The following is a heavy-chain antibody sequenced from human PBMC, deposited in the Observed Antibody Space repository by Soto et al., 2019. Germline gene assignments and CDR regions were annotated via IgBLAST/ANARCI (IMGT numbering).Heavy chain of an antibody. J-gene: IGHJ5*02. V-gene: IGHV4-34*01. CDR3: ARGRSYYGAGSLNWFDP. CDR2: INHSGTP. CDR1: GGPFSGYY. Sequence: QVQLQQWGAGLLKPSETLSLTCGVYGGPFSGYYWSWIRQPPGKGLEWIGEINHSGTPNYNPSLNSRVTTSIDTSKNQFSLKLSSVTAADTAVYYCARGRSYYGAGSLNWFDPWGQGTLVTVSS. D-gene: IGHD3-10*01.